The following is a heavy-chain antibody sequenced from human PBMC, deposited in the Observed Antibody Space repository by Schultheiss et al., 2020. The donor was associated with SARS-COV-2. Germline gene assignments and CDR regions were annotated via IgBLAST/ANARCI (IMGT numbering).Heavy chain of an antibody. CDR1: GFTFSSYA. J-gene: IGHJ5*02. V-gene: IGHV3-23*01. Sequence: GGSLRLSCAASGFTFSSYAMSWVRQAPGKGLEWVSAISGSGGSTYYADSVKGRFTISRDNAKNSLYLQMNSLRAEDTAVYYCARDQRGGFDPWGQGTLVTVSS. CDR3: ARDQRGGFDP. CDR2: ISGSGGST. D-gene: IGHD3-16*01.